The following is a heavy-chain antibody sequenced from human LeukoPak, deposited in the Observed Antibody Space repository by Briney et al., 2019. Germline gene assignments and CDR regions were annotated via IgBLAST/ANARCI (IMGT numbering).Heavy chain of an antibody. J-gene: IGHJ3*02. CDR2: ISSSSSTI. CDR3: AREYSSSSGRAFDI. Sequence: PGGSLRLSCAASGFTFITYSMNWVRQAPGKGLEWISYISSSSSTIYYADSVKGRFTISRDNAKNSLYLQMNSLRDEDTAVYYCAREYSSSSGRAFDIWGQGPMVTVSS. CDR1: GFTFITYS. D-gene: IGHD6-6*01. V-gene: IGHV3-48*02.